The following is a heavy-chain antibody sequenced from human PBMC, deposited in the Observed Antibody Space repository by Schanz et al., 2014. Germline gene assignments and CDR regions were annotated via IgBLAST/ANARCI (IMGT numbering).Heavy chain of an antibody. J-gene: IGHJ4*01. CDR2: ISGTTTYT. CDR1: GFTFSDYY. V-gene: IGHV3-11*05. CDR3: AREQIKAAAGRVGY. Sequence: QVQLVESGGGLVKPGGSLRLSCAASGFTFSDYYMSWIRQAPGKGLEWVSYISGTTTYTNYADSVKGRFTISRDNAKNALELQMDSLGAEDTAVYYCAREQIKAAAGRVGYGGHGTLVTVSS. D-gene: IGHD6-13*01.